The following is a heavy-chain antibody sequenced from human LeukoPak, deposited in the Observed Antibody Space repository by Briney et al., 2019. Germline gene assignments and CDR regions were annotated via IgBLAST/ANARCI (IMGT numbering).Heavy chain of an antibody. V-gene: IGHV3-74*01. CDR3: VLDLFSSFAFDI. Sequence: PGGSLRLSCAASGFTFSRYSIHWVRQAPGKGLLWVSRINSDGSSTYYADSVKGRFTTSRDNAKNALHLQMNSLTAEDTAVYYCVLDLFSSFAFDIWGQGTMVTVSS. D-gene: IGHD3/OR15-3a*01. J-gene: IGHJ3*02. CDR2: INSDGSST. CDR1: GFTFSRYS.